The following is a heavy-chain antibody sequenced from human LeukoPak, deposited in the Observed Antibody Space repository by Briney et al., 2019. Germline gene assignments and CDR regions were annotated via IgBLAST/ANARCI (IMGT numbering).Heavy chain of an antibody. V-gene: IGHV3-7*01. CDR2: IKQDGSEK. D-gene: IGHD5-12*01. Sequence: GGSLRLSCAASGFTFSSYWMSWIRQAPGKGLEWVANIKQDGSEKYYVDSVKGRFTISRDNAKNSPYLQMNSLRAEDTAVYYCARDRKDGYNLDYWGQGTLVTVSS. CDR1: GFTFSSYW. J-gene: IGHJ4*02. CDR3: ARDRKDGYNLDY.